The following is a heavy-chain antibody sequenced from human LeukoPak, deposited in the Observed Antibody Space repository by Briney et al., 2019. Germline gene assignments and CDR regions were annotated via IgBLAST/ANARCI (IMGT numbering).Heavy chain of an antibody. CDR2: IYYSGST. CDR1: GGSISSYY. D-gene: IGHD2-2*01. CDR3: ARDTQRYCSSTSCYYPNWFDP. J-gene: IGHJ5*02. Sequence: MASETLSLTCTVSGGSISSYYWSWIRQPPGKGLEWIGYIYYSGSTNYNPSLKSRVTISVDTSKNQFSLKLSSVTAADTAVYYCARDTQRYCSSTSCYYPNWFDPWGQGTLVTVSS. V-gene: IGHV4-59*12.